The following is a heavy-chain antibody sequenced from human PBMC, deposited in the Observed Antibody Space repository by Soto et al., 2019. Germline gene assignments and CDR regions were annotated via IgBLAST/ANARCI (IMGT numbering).Heavy chain of an antibody. J-gene: IGHJ4*02. V-gene: IGHV4-39*07. Sequence: PSETLSLTCTVSGDSVSSDNVHWGWIRLPPGKGLEWIGVSYYTGTTHYNPSLKSRVTISVDTSKNQFSLKLSSVTAADTAVYFCARSGYCGGYKCYPAGYADYWGQGTLVTVSS. CDR1: GDSVSSDNVH. CDR2: SYYTGTT. D-gene: IGHD2-21*01. CDR3: ARSGYCGGYKCYPAGYADY.